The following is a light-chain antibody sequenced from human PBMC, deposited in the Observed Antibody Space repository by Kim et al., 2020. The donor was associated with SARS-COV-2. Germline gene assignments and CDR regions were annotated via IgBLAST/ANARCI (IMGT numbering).Light chain of an antibody. J-gene: IGKJ4*01. CDR1: HSIYTY. Sequence: DIQMTQSPSSLSASVGDRVTLTCRASHSIYTYLNWYQLKTGKAPKLLVYVASSLQSGVPSRFSGSGSGTDFTLTISSLQPEDFATYYCQQSYSTPPLTFGGGTKVDIK. CDR3: QQSYSTPPLT. V-gene: IGKV1-39*01. CDR2: VAS.